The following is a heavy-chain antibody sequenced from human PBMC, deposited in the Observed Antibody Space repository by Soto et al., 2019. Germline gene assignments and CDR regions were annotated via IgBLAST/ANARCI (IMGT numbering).Heavy chain of an antibody. CDR3: AKGDYYYGMDV. CDR1: GFTFSSYA. Sequence: EVQLLESGGGLVQPGGSLRLSCAASGFTFSSYAMSWVRQAPGKGLEWVSDISGTGGTTYYADSVKGRFTISRDNSKHTLSLQMNSLRADDTALYCCAKGDYYYGMDVWGQGTTVTVSS. CDR2: ISGTGGTT. J-gene: IGHJ6*02. V-gene: IGHV3-23*01.